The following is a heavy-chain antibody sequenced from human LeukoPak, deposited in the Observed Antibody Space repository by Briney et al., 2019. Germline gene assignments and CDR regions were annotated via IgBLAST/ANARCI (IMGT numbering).Heavy chain of an antibody. CDR2: TTDDATTT. V-gene: IGHV3-74*01. CDR3: ARGHLYSFDH. Sequence: GGSLRLSCAFSGFTFNSHYVHWVRQTPGQGLLWVSRTTDDATTTYADSVRGRFTISRDIAKKTLYLQMNSLRAEDTAVYYCARGHLYSFDHWGQGALVTVSS. CDR1: GFTFNSHY. J-gene: IGHJ4*02. D-gene: IGHD4-11*01.